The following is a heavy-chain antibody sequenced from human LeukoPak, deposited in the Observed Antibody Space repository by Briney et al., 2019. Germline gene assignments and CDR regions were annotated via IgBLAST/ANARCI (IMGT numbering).Heavy chain of an antibody. Sequence: GALVKVSCKASGYTFTSYGISWVRQAPGQGLEWMGWISAYNGNTNYAQKLQGRVTMTTDTSTSTAYMELRSLRSDDTAVYYCARGDSDILTGYSSAGPAGYYGMDVWGQGTTVTVSS. CDR3: ARGDSDILTGYSSAGPAGYYGMDV. CDR2: ISAYNGNT. D-gene: IGHD3-9*01. J-gene: IGHJ6*02. CDR1: GYTFTSYG. V-gene: IGHV1-18*01.